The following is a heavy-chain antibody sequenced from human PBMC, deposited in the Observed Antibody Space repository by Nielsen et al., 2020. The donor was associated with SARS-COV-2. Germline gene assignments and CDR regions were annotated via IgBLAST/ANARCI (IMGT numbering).Heavy chain of an antibody. D-gene: IGHD2-21*02. CDR2: ISGRDST. Sequence: GESLKISCAVSGFIFSSCAMSWVRQAPGKSLEWVSTISGRDSTYYADSVKGRFTISRDNSKNTVYLQMNSLRADDTAGYYCARGRGKYCGGDCYLFDDWGQGTLVTVSS. J-gene: IGHJ4*02. V-gene: IGHV3-23*01. CDR1: GFIFSSCA. CDR3: ARGRGKYCGGDCYLFDD.